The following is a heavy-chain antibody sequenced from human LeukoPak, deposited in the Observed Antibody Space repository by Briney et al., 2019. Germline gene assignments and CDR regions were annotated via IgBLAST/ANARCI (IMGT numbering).Heavy chain of an antibody. V-gene: IGHV3-23*01. Sequence: PGGSLRLSCAASGFNFSIYAMHWVRQAPGKGLEWVSAISGSGGSTYYADSVKGRFTISRDNSKNTLYLQMNSLRAEDTAVYYCAKEYGGSYSGYFDYWGQGTLVTVSS. J-gene: IGHJ4*02. CDR2: ISGSGGST. CDR1: GFNFSIYA. CDR3: AKEYGGSYSGYFDY. D-gene: IGHD1-26*01.